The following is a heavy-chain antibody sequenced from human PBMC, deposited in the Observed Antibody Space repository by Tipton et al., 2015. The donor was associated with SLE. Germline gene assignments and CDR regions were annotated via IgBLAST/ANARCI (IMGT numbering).Heavy chain of an antibody. CDR2: IYYSGNTNT. J-gene: IGHJ4*02. V-gene: IGHV4-59*12. Sequence: TLSLTCTVSGDSISNYYWSWIRQPPGKGLEWLGYIYYSGNTNTNYNPSLKSRITMSVDTSKNQFSLKLSSVTAADTAIYYCAREKSGSSIDYWGQGTLVTVSS. CDR1: GDSISNYY. D-gene: IGHD1-26*01. CDR3: AREKSGSSIDY.